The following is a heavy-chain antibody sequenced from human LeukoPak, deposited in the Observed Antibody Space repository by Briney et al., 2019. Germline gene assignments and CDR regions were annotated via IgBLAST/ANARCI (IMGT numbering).Heavy chain of an antibody. CDR2: ISYDGSNK. D-gene: IGHD2-2*01. Sequence: PGGSLRLSCTASGFTFSSYGMHWVRQAPGKGLEWVAVISYDGSNKYYADSVRGRFTISRDNSKNTLYLQMNSLRAEDTAVYYCAKAGDIVVVPAGYYMDVWGKGTTVTVSS. CDR1: GFTFSSYG. J-gene: IGHJ6*03. V-gene: IGHV3-30*18. CDR3: AKAGDIVVVPAGYYMDV.